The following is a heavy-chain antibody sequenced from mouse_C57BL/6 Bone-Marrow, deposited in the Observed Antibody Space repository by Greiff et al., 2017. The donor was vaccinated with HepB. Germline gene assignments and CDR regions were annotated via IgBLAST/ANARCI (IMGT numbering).Heavy chain of an antibody. Sequence: VQLQQPGAELVMPGASVKLSCKASGYTFTSYWMHWVKQRPGQGLEWIGEIDPSDSYTNYNQKFKGKSTLTVDKSSSTAYMQLSSLTSEDSAVYYCARKGYYGSSYEDYWGKGTTLTVSS. CDR3: ARKGYYGSSYEDY. D-gene: IGHD1-1*01. J-gene: IGHJ2*01. CDR1: GYTFTSYW. V-gene: IGHV1-69*01. CDR2: IDPSDSYT.